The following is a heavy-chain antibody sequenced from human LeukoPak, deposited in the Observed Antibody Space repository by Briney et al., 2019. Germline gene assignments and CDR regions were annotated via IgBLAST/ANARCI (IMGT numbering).Heavy chain of an antibody. J-gene: IGHJ4*02. Sequence: ASVKVSCKASGYTFTSFSISWVRQAPGQGLEWMGWISAYNGNTYYAQKLQGRVTMTTDTSTSTAYMELSRLRSDDTAVYYCARGGGQWLVPGWGQGTLVTVSS. D-gene: IGHD6-19*01. CDR1: GYTFTSFS. CDR2: ISAYNGNT. CDR3: ARGGGQWLVPG. V-gene: IGHV1-18*01.